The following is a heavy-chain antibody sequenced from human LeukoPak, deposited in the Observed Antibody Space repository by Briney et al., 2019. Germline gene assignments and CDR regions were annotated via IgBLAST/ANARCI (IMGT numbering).Heavy chain of an antibody. V-gene: IGHV4-59*01. J-gene: IGHJ6*03. CDR3: ARAPDYYMDV. CDR2: IYYSGST. Sequence: SETLSLTCTVSGGSTSSYYWSWIRQPPGKGLEWIGYIYYSGSTNYNPYLKSRVTISVDTSKNQFSLKLSSVTAADTAVYYCARAPDYYMDVWGKGTTVTVSS. CDR1: GGSTSSYY.